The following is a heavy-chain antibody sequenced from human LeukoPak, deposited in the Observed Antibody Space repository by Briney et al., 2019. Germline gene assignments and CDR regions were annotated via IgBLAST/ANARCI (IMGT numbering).Heavy chain of an antibody. CDR1: GFSFSSYG. D-gene: IGHD6-13*01. Sequence: GGSLRLSCVVSGFSFSSYGMHWVRQAPGKGLEWVAVISFDGRNKDYADSVKGRFTVSRDNPKNTLFLQMNTLRTEDTAVYYCAKSEGYSSNWYSVYWGQGTLVTVSS. CDR3: AKSEGYSSNWYSVY. J-gene: IGHJ4*02. V-gene: IGHV3-30*18. CDR2: ISFDGRNK.